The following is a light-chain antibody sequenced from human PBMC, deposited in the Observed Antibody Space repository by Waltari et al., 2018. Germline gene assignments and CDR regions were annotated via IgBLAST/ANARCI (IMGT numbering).Light chain of an antibody. V-gene: IGLV3-25*03. CDR1: VLPHQY. J-gene: IGLJ3*02. Sequence: SYELTQTPSVSVSPGQTATIHCSGDVLPHQYAYWYQQKPGQAPVVILYKDTQRPSGIPERFSGSNSGTTVTLTISGVQAEDEADYYCQSIDSGVVFGGGTKLTVL. CDR2: KDT. CDR3: QSIDSGVV.